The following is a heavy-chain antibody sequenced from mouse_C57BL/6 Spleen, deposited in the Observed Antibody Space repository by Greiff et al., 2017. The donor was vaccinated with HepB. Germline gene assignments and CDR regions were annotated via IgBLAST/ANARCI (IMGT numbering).Heavy chain of an antibody. CDR3: ASGRSDWYFDV. Sequence: DVKLVESGGGLVKPGGSLKLSCAASGFTFSDYGMHWVRQAPEKGLEWVAYISSGSSTIYYADTVKGRFTISRDNATNTLFLQMTSLRSEDTAMYYCASGRSDWYFDVWGTGTTVTVSS. V-gene: IGHV5-17*01. CDR2: ISSGSSTI. J-gene: IGHJ1*03. D-gene: IGHD4-1*01. CDR1: GFTFSDYG.